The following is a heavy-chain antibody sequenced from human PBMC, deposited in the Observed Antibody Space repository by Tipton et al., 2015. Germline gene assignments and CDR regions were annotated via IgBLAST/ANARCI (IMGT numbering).Heavy chain of an antibody. CDR1: GGSISSSSYY. V-gene: IGHV4-39*07. CDR3: ARARGRHGGLFDS. Sequence: LRLSCTVSGGSISSSSYYWAWIRQPPGKGLEWIGSLYFSGSTYYNPSLKSRVTISVDTSKNHFSLKMSSVTASDTAVYYCARARGRHGGLFDSWGQGILVTVSS. J-gene: IGHJ4*02. CDR2: LYFSGST. D-gene: IGHD4-23*01.